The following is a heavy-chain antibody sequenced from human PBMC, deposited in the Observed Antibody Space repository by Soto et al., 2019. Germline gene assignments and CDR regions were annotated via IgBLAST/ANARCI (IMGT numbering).Heavy chain of an antibody. CDR1: GGSISNSDYF. CDR3: ATRNNYYYDSSGYKTNWFDP. Sequence: SETLSLTCTVSGGSISNSDYFWAWIRQPPGKGLEWLGSINYRGSTYHNPSLKSRVTISIDTSKNQFSLKVNSVTAADTAVYYCATRNNYYYDSSGYKTNWFDPCGQGTVVSVSA. CDR2: INYRGST. V-gene: IGHV4-39*01. J-gene: IGHJ5*02. D-gene: IGHD3-22*01.